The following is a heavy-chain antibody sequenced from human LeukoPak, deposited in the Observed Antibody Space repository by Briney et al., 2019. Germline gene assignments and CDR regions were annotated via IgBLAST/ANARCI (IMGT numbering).Heavy chain of an antibody. CDR2: IYYSGST. CDR1: GGSISSYY. V-gene: IGHV4-59*01. J-gene: IGHJ5*02. CDR3: ARSIVVVVAATALGNWFDP. Sequence: SETLSLTCTVSGGSISSYYWSWIRQPPGKGLERIGYIYYSGSTNYNPSLKSRVTISVDTSKNQFSLKLSSVTAADTAVYYCARSIVVVVAATALGNWFDPWGQGTLVTVSS. D-gene: IGHD2-15*01.